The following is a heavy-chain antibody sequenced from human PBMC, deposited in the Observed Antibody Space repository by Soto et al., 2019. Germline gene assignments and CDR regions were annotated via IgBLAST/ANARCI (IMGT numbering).Heavy chain of an antibody. CDR1: GYTFTSYG. D-gene: IGHD3-22*01. J-gene: IGHJ4*02. V-gene: IGHV1-18*01. CDR2: ISAYNGNT. CDR3: ARVHYYYDSSGYDY. Sequence: VSVKVSCKASGYTFTSYGISWVRQAPGQGLEWMGWISAYNGNTNYAQKLQGRVTMTTDTSTSTAYMELRSLRSDDTAVYYCARVHYYYDSSGYDYWGQGTLVTVSS.